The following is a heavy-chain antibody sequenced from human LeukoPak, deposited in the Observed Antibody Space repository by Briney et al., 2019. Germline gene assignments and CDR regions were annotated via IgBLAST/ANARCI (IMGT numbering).Heavy chain of an antibody. CDR1: GFTFSSYA. D-gene: IGHD3-10*01. CDR2: ISYDGSNK. V-gene: IGHV3-30-3*01. J-gene: IGHJ4*02. CDR3: ARGAYGPFDY. Sequence: GGSLRLSCAASGFTFSSYAMHWVRQAPGKGLEWVAVISYDGSNKYYADSVKGRFTISRDNSKNTLYLQMNSLRAEDTVVYYCARGAYGPFDYWGQGTLVTVSS.